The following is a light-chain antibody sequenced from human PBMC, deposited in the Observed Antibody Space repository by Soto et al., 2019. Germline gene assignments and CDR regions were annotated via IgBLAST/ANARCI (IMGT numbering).Light chain of an antibody. Sequence: SYELTQPPSVSVSPGQTASITCSGDKLGDKYACWYQQKPGQSPVLVIYQDSKRPSGIPERFSGSNCWNTATLTISGTQAMDEADYYCQAWDSSTVVFGGGTKVTVL. CDR1: KLGDKY. V-gene: IGLV3-1*01. J-gene: IGLJ2*01. CDR2: QDS. CDR3: QAWDSSTVV.